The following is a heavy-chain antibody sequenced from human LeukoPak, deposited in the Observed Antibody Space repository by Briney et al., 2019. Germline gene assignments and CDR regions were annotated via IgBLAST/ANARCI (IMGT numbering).Heavy chain of an antibody. CDR2: INAGNGNT. D-gene: IGHD2-8*01. CDR3: ARLKYCTNGVCYAGFDY. J-gene: IGHJ4*02. V-gene: IGHV1-3*01. Sequence: ASVKVSCKASGGTFSSYAISWVRPAPGQGLEWMGWINAGNGNTKYSQKFQGRVTITRDTSADTAYMELSSLRSEDTAVYYCARLKYCTNGVCYAGFDYWGQGTLVTVSS. CDR1: GGTFSSYA.